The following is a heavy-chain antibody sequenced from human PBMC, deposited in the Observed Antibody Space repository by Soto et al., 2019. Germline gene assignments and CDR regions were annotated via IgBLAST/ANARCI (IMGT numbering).Heavy chain of an antibody. CDR2: ISWNSGSI. CDR3: AKGVALGYCTSTSCHNYYMDV. Sequence: PGGSLRLSCSASGGPFDDYAMHWVRQAPGKGLEWVSGISWNSGSIAYADSVKGRFTISRDNAKNSLYLQMNSLRAEDTALYYCAKGVALGYCTSTSCHNYYMDVWGKGTTVTVSS. V-gene: IGHV3-9*01. J-gene: IGHJ6*03. D-gene: IGHD2-2*02. CDR1: GGPFDDYA.